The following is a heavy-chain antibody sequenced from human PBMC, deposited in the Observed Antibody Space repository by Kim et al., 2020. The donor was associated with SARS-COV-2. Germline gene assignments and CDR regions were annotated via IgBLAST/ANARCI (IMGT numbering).Heavy chain of an antibody. CDR2: IKSKTDGGTT. CDR1: GFTFSNAW. D-gene: IGHD3-9*01. Sequence: GGSLRLSCAASGFTFSNAWMSWVRQAPGKGLEWVGRIKSKTDGGTTDYAAPVKGRFTISRDDSKNTLYLQMNSLKTEDTAVYYCTTDPLYYDILTGYYLPVDYWGQGTLVTVSS. CDR3: TTDPLYYDILTGYYLPVDY. V-gene: IGHV3-15*01. J-gene: IGHJ4*02.